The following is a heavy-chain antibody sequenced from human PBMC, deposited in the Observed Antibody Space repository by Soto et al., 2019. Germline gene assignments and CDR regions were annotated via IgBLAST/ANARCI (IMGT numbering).Heavy chain of an antibody. CDR2: INVGNGNT. Sequence: QVRLVQSGAEVKKPGASVKVSCKASGYTFTSYAVHWVRQAPGQRLEWMGWINVGNGNTKYSQKFRGRVTITRDTSASTAYMELSSLRSEDTAVYYCARDEAAGMDVWGQGTTVTVSS. V-gene: IGHV1-3*01. J-gene: IGHJ6*02. D-gene: IGHD6-25*01. CDR3: ARDEAAGMDV. CDR1: GYTFTSYA.